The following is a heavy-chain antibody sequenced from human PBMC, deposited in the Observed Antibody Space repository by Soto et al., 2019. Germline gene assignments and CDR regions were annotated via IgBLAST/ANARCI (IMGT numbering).Heavy chain of an antibody. D-gene: IGHD3-10*01. CDR3: ARGVPGHYGFDM. V-gene: IGHV3-74*01. Sequence: EVQLVESGGGLVQPGGSLRLSCEASEITFTDFWMHWVRQAPGKGLEWDSRITFDASTPNNADSVKGRFTLAKDNAKITVYLQMSSPRVEDTAVYSCARGVPGHYGFDMWGQGTMVTVSS. CDR1: EITFTDFW. CDR2: ITFDASTP. J-gene: IGHJ3*02.